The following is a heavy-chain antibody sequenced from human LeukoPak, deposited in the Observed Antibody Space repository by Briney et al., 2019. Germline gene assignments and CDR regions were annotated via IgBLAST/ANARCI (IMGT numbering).Heavy chain of an antibody. CDR2: IIPIFGTA. CDR3: ARVSELSLNNWFDP. Sequence: ASVKVSCKASGGTFSSYSISWVRQAPGQGLEWMGGIIPIFGTAKYAQNFQGRVTITTDEPTSTAYMELSSLRSEDTAVYYCARVSELSLNNWFDPWGQGTLVTVSS. CDR1: GGTFSSYS. D-gene: IGHD3-16*02. V-gene: IGHV1-69*05. J-gene: IGHJ5*02.